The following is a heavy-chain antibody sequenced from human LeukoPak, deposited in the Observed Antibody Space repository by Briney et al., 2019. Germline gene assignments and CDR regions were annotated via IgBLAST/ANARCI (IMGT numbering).Heavy chain of an antibody. J-gene: IGHJ4*02. Sequence: PSETLSLTCTVSGGSISSYYWSWMRQPPGKGLEWIGYIYYSGSTNYNPSLKSRVTISVDTSKNQFSLKLSSVTAADTAVYYCARGYYDSSGYYPVDYWGQGTLVTVSS. CDR1: GGSISSYY. V-gene: IGHV4-59*01. CDR2: IYYSGST. CDR3: ARGYYDSSGYYPVDY. D-gene: IGHD3-22*01.